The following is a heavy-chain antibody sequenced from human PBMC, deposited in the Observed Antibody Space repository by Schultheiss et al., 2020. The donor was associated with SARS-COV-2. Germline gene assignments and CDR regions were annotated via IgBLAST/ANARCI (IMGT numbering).Heavy chain of an antibody. D-gene: IGHD5-24*01. CDR2: VSWNGSRT. V-gene: IGHV3-11*04. CDR1: GGSFSGYY. Sequence: LSLTCAVYGGSFSGYYWSWIRQPPGKGLEWVSGVSWNGSRTHYADSVKGRFTISRDNAKNSLYLQMDSLRVEDTAVYYCARDLRAFRFDPWGQGTLVTVSS. J-gene: IGHJ5*02. CDR3: ARDLRAFRFDP.